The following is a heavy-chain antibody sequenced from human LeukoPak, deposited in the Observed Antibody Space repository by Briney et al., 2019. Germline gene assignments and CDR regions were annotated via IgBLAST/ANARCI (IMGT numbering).Heavy chain of an antibody. CDR2: IWYDGSNK. CDR1: GFTFSSYG. D-gene: IGHD3-3*01. V-gene: IGHV3-33*01. J-gene: IGHJ4*02. CDR3: ASPAPPWSHFDY. Sequence: PGGSLRLSCAASGFTFSSYGMRWVRQAPGKGLEWVAVIWYDGSNKNYADSVKGRFTISRDNSKNTLYLQMNSLGAKDTAVYYCASPAPPWSHFDYWGQGTLVTVSS.